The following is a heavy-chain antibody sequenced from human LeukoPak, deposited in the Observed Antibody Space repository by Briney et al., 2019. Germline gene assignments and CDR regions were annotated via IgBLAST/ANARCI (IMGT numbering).Heavy chain of an antibody. J-gene: IGHJ4*02. V-gene: IGHV4-34*01. Sequence: SETLSLTCAVSGGSISNYYWSWIRQPPGKGLEWIGEINHSGSTNYNPSLKSRVTISVDTSKNQFSLKLSSVTAADTAVYYCARGRRDYGDYPSFDYWGQGTLVTVSS. CDR2: INHSGST. D-gene: IGHD4-17*01. CDR1: GGSISNYY. CDR3: ARGRRDYGDYPSFDY.